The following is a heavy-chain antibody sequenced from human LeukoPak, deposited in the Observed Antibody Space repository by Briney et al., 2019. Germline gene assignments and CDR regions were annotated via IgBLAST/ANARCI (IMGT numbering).Heavy chain of an antibody. D-gene: IGHD4-17*01. Sequence: SETLSLTCAVYGGSFSGYYWNWIRQPPGKGLEWIGEINHSGSTNYNSSLKSRVTISVDTSKNQFSLKLSSVTAADTAVYYCARVGIGDYVTLDYWGQGTLVTVSS. CDR3: ARVGIGDYVTLDY. J-gene: IGHJ4*02. CDR2: INHSGST. CDR1: GGSFSGYY. V-gene: IGHV4-34*01.